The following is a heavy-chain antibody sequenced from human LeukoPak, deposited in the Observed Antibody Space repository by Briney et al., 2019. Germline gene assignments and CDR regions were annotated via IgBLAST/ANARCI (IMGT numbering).Heavy chain of an antibody. D-gene: IGHD6-13*01. CDR2: IYYSGST. J-gene: IGHJ5*02. V-gene: IGHV4-31*03. Sequence: SETLSLTCTVSGGSISSGGYYWSWIRQHPGKGLEWIGYIYYSGSTYYNPSHKSRVTISVDTSKNQFSLKLSSVTAADTAVYYCARTNSSSWYLNWFDPWGQGTLVTVSS. CDR3: ARTNSSSWYLNWFDP. CDR1: GGSISSGGYY.